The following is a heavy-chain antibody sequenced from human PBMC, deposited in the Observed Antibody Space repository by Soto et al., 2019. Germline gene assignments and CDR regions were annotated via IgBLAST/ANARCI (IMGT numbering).Heavy chain of an antibody. CDR2: INAGNGNT. J-gene: IGHJ4*02. Sequence: ASVKVSCKASGYTFTNYAMHWVRQAPGQRPEWMGWINAGNGNTKYSQKFQGRVTFTRDTSASTVYMEVSSLRSEDTAVYYCARAAYYYESSGYYPGDYWGQGTLVTVSS. CDR1: GYTFTNYA. CDR3: ARAAYYYESSGYYPGDY. D-gene: IGHD3-22*01. V-gene: IGHV1-3*01.